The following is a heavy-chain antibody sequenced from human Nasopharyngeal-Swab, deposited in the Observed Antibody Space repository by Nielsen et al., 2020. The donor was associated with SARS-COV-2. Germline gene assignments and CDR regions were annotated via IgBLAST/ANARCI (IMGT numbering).Heavy chain of an antibody. V-gene: IGHV1-2*06. Sequence: ASVAVSCKASGYTFTGYYMHWVRQAPGQGLEWMGRINPNSGGTNYAQKFQGRVTMTRDTSISTAYMELRRLRSDDTAVYYCARGDYDILTGYPFDYWGQGTLVTVSS. CDR3: ARGDYDILTGYPFDY. D-gene: IGHD3-9*01. CDR2: INPNSGGT. CDR1: GYTFTGYY. J-gene: IGHJ4*02.